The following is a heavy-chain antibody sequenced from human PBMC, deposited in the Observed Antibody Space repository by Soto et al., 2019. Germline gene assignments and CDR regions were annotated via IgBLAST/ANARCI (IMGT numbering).Heavy chain of an antibody. J-gene: IGHJ6*02. V-gene: IGHV1-18*01. CDR3: AREGRFLEWLSTYYYYYGMDV. Sequence: QVPLVQSGAEVKKPGASVKVSCKASGYTFTSYGISWVRQAPGQGLEWMGWISAYNGNTNYAQKLQGRVTMTTDTSTSTAYMELRSLRSDDTAVYYCAREGRFLEWLSTYYYYYGMDVWGQGTTVTVSS. CDR1: GYTFTSYG. CDR2: ISAYNGNT. D-gene: IGHD3-3*01.